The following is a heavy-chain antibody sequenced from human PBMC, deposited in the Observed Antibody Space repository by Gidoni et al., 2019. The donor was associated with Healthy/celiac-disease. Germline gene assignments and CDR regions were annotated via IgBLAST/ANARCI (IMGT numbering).Heavy chain of an antibody. CDR3: ATSIAVAGVFDY. CDR2: ISYDGSNK. J-gene: IGHJ4*02. CDR1: GFPFSSYA. V-gene: IGHV3-30-3*01. Sequence: VQLVESGGGVVQPGRSLRLSCAASGFPFSSYAMHWVRQAPGQGLEWVAVISYDGSNKYYADSVKGRFTSSRDNSKNTLYLQMNSLRAEDTAVYYCATSIAVAGVFDYWGQGTLVTVSS. D-gene: IGHD6-19*01.